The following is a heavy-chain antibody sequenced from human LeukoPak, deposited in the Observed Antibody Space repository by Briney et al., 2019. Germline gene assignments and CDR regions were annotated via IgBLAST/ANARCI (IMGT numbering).Heavy chain of an antibody. Sequence: ASVKVSCKASGYTFTSYGISWVRQAPGQGLEWMGWINAYNGNTNYAQKLQGRVTTTTDTSTSTAYMELRSLRSDDTAVYYCARDQYQLLYSYYYYGMDVWGQGTTVTVSS. V-gene: IGHV1-18*01. J-gene: IGHJ6*02. CDR2: INAYNGNT. D-gene: IGHD2-2*02. CDR3: ARDQYQLLYSYYYYGMDV. CDR1: GYTFTSYG.